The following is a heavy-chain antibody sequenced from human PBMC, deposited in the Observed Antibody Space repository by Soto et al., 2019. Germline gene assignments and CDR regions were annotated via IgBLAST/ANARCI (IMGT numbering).Heavy chain of an antibody. CDR3: AKDGGYSNLDAFDI. CDR1: GFTFSSYG. Sequence: QVQLVESGGGVVQPGRSLRLSCAASGFTFSSYGMHWVRQAPGKGLEWVAVISYDGSNKYYADSVKGRFTISRDNSKNTLYLQMNSLRAEVTAVYYCAKDGGYSNLDAFDIWGQGTMVTVSS. D-gene: IGHD1-26*01. CDR2: ISYDGSNK. V-gene: IGHV3-30*18. J-gene: IGHJ3*02.